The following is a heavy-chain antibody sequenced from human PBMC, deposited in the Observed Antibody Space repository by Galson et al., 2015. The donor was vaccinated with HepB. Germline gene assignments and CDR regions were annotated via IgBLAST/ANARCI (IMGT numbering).Heavy chain of an antibody. CDR2: LNPDGNAK. CDR1: GFTFSDHW. J-gene: IGHJ3*01. Sequence: SLRLSCAASGFTFSDHWMSWVRQTPRKGLEWVTNLNPDGNAKYYADSVEGRFTISRDNAKNSLYLQMNRMTDEDTAVYFCVIDALGGYDFWGQGTMVTVSA. V-gene: IGHV3-7*03. CDR3: VIDALGGYDF. D-gene: IGHD3-22*01.